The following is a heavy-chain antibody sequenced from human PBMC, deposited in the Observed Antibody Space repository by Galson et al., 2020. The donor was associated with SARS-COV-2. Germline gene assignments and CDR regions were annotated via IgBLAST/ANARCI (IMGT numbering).Heavy chain of an antibody. CDR2: IRYDGSNK. Sequence: GGSLRLSCAASGFTFSSYGMHWVRQAPGKGLEWVAFIRYDGSNKYYADSVKGRFTISRDNSKNTLYLQMNSLRAEDTAVYYCAKPILRFLEWPTDCYFDYWGQGTLVTVSS. J-gene: IGHJ4*02. D-gene: IGHD3-3*01. CDR1: GFTFSSYG. CDR3: AKPILRFLEWPTDCYFDY. V-gene: IGHV3-30*02.